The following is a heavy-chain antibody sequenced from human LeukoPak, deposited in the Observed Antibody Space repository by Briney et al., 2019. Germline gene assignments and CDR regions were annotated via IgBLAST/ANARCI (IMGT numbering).Heavy chain of an antibody. V-gene: IGHV1-18*04. Sequence: ASVKVSCKASGYTFTSYGISWVRQAPGQGLEWMGWIGAYNGNTNYAQKLQGRVTMTTDTSTSTAYMELRSLRSDDTAVYYCARDEGDSSGWIRPFDYWGQGTLVTVSS. J-gene: IGHJ4*02. CDR1: GYTFTSYG. D-gene: IGHD6-19*01. CDR2: IGAYNGNT. CDR3: ARDEGDSSGWIRPFDY.